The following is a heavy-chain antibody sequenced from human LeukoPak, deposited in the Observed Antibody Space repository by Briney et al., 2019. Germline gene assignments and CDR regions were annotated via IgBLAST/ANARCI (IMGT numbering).Heavy chain of an antibody. V-gene: IGHV4-31*03. CDR3: AIDLGDCSGGRCYWFVP. CDR2: IYYSGST. Sequence: SETLSLTCTVPGGSINSADYYWGWIRQHPGKGLEWIGYIYYSGSTYYNPYLKSGLSMSVDTSKNQFSLKLTSVTAADTVVYSCAIDLGDCSGGRCYWFVPWGQGTLVTVSS. J-gene: IGHJ5*02. D-gene: IGHD2-15*01. CDR1: GGSINSADYY.